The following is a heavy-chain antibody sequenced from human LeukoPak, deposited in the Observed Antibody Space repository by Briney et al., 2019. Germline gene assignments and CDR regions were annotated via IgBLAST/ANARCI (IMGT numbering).Heavy chain of an antibody. V-gene: IGHV3-23*01. D-gene: IGHD3-3*01. CDR2: ISAYGGST. CDR3: AKSPVGVGPPNRFDY. CDR1: GFTFSSYV. J-gene: IGHJ4*02. Sequence: PGGSLRLSCAASGFTFSSYVMSWVRQTPGKGLEWVSSISAYGGSTWYADPVKGRFTISRDNSKNTLSLQMISLRDDDTAVYYCAKSPVGVGPPNRFDYWGQGTLVTVSS.